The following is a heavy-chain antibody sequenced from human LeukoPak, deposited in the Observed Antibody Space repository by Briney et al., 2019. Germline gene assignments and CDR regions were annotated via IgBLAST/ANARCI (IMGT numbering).Heavy chain of an antibody. CDR3: ARGFGRFGHRFGY. D-gene: IGHD3-10*01. CDR1: GFTFSSYW. CDR2: MSSRDNTR. Sequence: GGSLRLSCAASGFTFSSYWMSWVRQAPGKGLEWISYMSSRDNTRYYAESVRGRFTMSKDNAKNTLSLQMNSLRAEDTAFYYCARGFGRFGHRFGYLGQGTLVTVSS. J-gene: IGHJ4*02. V-gene: IGHV3-48*04.